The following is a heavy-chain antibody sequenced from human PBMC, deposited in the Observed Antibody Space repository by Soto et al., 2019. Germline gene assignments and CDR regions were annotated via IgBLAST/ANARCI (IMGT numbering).Heavy chain of an antibody. Sequence: GASVKVSCKASGFTFTSSAMQWVRQARGQRLEWIGWIVVGSGNTNYAQKFQERVTITRDMSTSTAYMELSSLRSEDTAVYYCAADTYYYGSGSYTLFDYWGQGTLVTVSS. V-gene: IGHV1-58*02. CDR3: AADTYYYGSGSYTLFDY. CDR2: IVVGSGNT. J-gene: IGHJ4*02. CDR1: GFTFTSSA. D-gene: IGHD3-10*01.